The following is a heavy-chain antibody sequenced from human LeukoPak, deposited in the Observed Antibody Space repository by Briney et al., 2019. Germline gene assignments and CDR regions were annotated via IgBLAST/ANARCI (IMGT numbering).Heavy chain of an antibody. CDR3: ARDSPRGWSMDV. CDR2: IKLDGSEQ. J-gene: IGHJ6*03. V-gene: IGHV3-7*01. Sequence: GVSLTLSCPASAFTFSYYWMYCVRQAPGKGLEWVASIKLDGSEQYYLGSIKGRFTISRDNARNSLYLQMNSLRAEDTATYYCARDSPRGWSMDVWGKGTTVTVSS. CDR1: AFTFSYYW. D-gene: IGHD3-10*01.